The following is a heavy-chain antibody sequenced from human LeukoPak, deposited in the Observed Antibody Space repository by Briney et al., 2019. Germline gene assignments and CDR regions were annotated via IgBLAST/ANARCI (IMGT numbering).Heavy chain of an antibody. D-gene: IGHD5-18*01. J-gene: IGHJ4*02. CDR1: GFTFSSYS. Sequence: PGGSLRLSCAASGFTFSSYSMNWVRQAPGKGLEWVSYISSSSTTYYADSVKGRFTISRDNAKNSLYLQMNSLRAEDTAVYYCAKDRGYSYGISEYWGQGTLVTVSS. CDR2: ISSSSTT. V-gene: IGHV3-48*01. CDR3: AKDRGYSYGISEY.